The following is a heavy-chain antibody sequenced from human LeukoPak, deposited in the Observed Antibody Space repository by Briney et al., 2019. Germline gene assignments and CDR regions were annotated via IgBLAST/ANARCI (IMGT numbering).Heavy chain of an antibody. CDR2: ISSSSSYI. D-gene: IGHD2-8*01. V-gene: IGHV3-21*01. J-gene: IGHJ4*02. CDR1: GFTFSSYS. CDR3: AREKDLMGYFDY. Sequence: GGSLRLSCAASGFTFSSYSMNWVRQAPGKGLEWVSSISSSSSYIYYADSVKGRFTISRDNAKNSLFLQIKSLKDEDTAVYYCAREKDLMGYFDYWGQGTLVTVSS.